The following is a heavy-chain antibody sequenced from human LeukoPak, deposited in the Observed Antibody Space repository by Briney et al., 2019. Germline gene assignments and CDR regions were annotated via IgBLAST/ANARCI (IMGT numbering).Heavy chain of an antibody. CDR3: ARQKPAVDDFWSGSQGYDAFDI. V-gene: IGHV4-39*01. Sequence: SETLSLTCTVSSGSISSSSYYWGWLRQPPGTGLEWIGSLYYSGSTYYNPSLKSRVTISVDTSKTQFSLKLSSVTAADTSVYYCARQKPAVDDFWSGSQGYDAFDIWGQGTMVTVSS. CDR2: LYYSGST. CDR1: SGSISSSSYY. D-gene: IGHD3-3*01. J-gene: IGHJ3*02.